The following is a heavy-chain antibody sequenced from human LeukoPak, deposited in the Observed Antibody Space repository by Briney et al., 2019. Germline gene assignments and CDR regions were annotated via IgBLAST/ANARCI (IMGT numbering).Heavy chain of an antibody. D-gene: IGHD3-9*01. CDR1: GGTFSYA. J-gene: IGHJ5*02. CDR3: ARLGVGYDIQHWFDP. V-gene: IGHV1-69*05. Sequence: SVKVSCKASGGTFSYAISWARQAPGQGLEWMGGIIPIFGTADYAQQFQGRVTMTTDESRSTAYMELSSLRSDDTAVYYCARLGVGYDIQHWFDPWGQGTLVTVSS. CDR2: IIPIFGTA.